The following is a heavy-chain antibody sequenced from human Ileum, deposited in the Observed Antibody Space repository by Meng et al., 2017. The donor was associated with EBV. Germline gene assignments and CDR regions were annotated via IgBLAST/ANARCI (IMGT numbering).Heavy chain of an antibody. CDR1: GYTFSNYG. CDR3: ARAGNGGSYYFTY. Sequence: QVQLVQVGAEVKKPGDSVKVSCKASGYTFSNYGISWLRQAPGQGLEWMGWISAYNGNTNYAQNLQGRVTMTTDTSTGTAYMEVRSLRSDDTAVYYCARAGNGGSYYFTYWGQGTLVTVSS. V-gene: IGHV1-18*01. D-gene: IGHD1-26*01. J-gene: IGHJ4*02. CDR2: ISAYNGNT.